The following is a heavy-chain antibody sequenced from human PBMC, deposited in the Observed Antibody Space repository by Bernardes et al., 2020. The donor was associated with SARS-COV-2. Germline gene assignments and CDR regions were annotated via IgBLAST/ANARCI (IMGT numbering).Heavy chain of an antibody. CDR2: IGGGTGST. Sequence: GGSLRLSCVASGFTFSKYPMAWVRATPGKGMEWVSAIGGGTGSTFYAHSVDGRFTISRDDSKNILFLEMNNLRVEDTALYYCAKALSYYDLSTHYEGDAFDTWGQGTMVTVS. J-gene: IGHJ3*02. CDR1: GFTFSKYP. CDR3: AKALSYYDLSTHYEGDAFDT. V-gene: IGHV3-23*01. D-gene: IGHD3-10*01.